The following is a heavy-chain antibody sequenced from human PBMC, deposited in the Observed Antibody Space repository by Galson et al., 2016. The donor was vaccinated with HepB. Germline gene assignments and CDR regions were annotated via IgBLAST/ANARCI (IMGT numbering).Heavy chain of an antibody. J-gene: IGHJ3*02. Sequence: SAKVSCKTSGGTFTSNARSWLRQAPGQGRECLGGFIPIFDTTTYAQKFQGRVRVAADESTHTAYMERTSLTSEDTAVYYCARYTYYDTGGPLLRTDALDIWGQGTMVSVSS. CDR2: FIPIFDTT. CDR1: GGTFTSNA. V-gene: IGHV1-69*13. CDR3: ARYTYYDTGGPLLRTDALDI. D-gene: IGHD3-22*01.